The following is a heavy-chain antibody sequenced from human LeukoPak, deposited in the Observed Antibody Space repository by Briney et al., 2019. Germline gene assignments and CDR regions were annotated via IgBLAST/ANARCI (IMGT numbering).Heavy chain of an antibody. J-gene: IGHJ4*02. D-gene: IGHD6-6*01. CDR2: INQDGSAQ. CDR3: AKDPASLIAASLFDY. Sequence: GSLRLSCAASGFSFSGYWMSWVRQAPGKGLEWVANINQDGSAQYYVDSVKGQFTISRDNAKNSLYLQMNSLRAEDTAVYYCAKDPASLIAASLFDYWGQGTLVTVSS. CDR1: GFSFSGYW. V-gene: IGHV3-7*03.